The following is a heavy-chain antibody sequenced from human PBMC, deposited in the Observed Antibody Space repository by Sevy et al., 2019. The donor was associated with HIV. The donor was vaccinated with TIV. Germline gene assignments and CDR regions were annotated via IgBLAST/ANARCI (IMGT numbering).Heavy chain of an antibody. Sequence: GGSLRLSCAASGFIFGDLYMDWVRQAPGKGLKWIGRIRNKAKSSTTEYAASVKGRFTITRDDSKNSLYLQMNSLKTEDTARYYCAAVAADRGYFNVLGRGTLVTVSS. CDR1: GFIFGDLY. V-gene: IGHV3-72*01. J-gene: IGHJ2*01. CDR2: IRNKAKSSTT. CDR3: AAVAADRGYFNV. D-gene: IGHD6-19*01.